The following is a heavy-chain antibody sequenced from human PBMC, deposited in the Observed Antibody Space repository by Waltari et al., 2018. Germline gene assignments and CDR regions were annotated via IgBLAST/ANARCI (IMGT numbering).Heavy chain of an antibody. D-gene: IGHD3-3*01. Sequence: EVQLLESGGGLVQPGGSLRLSWVASGFTFDNYAMAWVRQGPGKGLEWVSSISGRGGSTYYADSAKGRFTVSRDNSENTLYLQVNSLRGEDTAVYYCAKESAIGYYYFYMDVWGKGTTVTVSS. V-gene: IGHV3-23*01. CDR3: AKESAIGYYYFYMDV. J-gene: IGHJ6*03. CDR1: GFTFDNYA. CDR2: ISGRGGST.